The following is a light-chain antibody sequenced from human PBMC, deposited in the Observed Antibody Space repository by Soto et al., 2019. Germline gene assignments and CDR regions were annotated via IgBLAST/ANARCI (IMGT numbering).Light chain of an antibody. J-gene: IGKJ1*01. CDR2: DAS. Sequence: EIVMTQSPATLSVSPGERATLSCRASQSVSRYLAWYQQKPGQAPRLLMYDASTRAAGIPVRFSGSGSETEFTLTISSLQSEDFAVYYCQQYGSSVWTFGQGTKVDIK. V-gene: IGKV3-15*01. CDR1: QSVSRY. CDR3: QQYGSSVWT.